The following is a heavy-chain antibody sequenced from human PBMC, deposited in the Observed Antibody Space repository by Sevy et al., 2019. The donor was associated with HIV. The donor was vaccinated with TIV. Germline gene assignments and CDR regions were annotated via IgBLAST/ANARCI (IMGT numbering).Heavy chain of an antibody. Sequence: SETLSLTCAVSGGSLNSYFWSWIRQPPGKGLEWVGYIYYSGTTNYSPSLKSRVTMSVDTSKRQFSLRLNSVTAADTAVYYCARHPSVYGDSLVSDSWGQGALVTVSS. V-gene: IGHV4-59*08. J-gene: IGHJ4*02. CDR3: ARHPSVYGDSLVSDS. D-gene: IGHD4-17*01. CDR1: GGSLNSYF. CDR2: IYYSGTT.